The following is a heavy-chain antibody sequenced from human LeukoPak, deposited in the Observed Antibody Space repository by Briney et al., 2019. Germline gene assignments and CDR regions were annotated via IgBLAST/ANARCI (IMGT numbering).Heavy chain of an antibody. CDR3: ARVGRGYSGYDYFSGWYYYYYMDV. CDR1: GFTFSSYG. CDR2: IWYDGSNK. Sequence: GRSLRLSCAASGFTFSSYGMHWVRQAPGKGLEWVAVIWYDGSNKYYADSVKGRFTISRDNSKNTLYLQMNSLRAEDTAVYYCARVGRGYSGYDYFSGWYYYYYMDVWGKGTTVTVSS. D-gene: IGHD5-12*01. V-gene: IGHV3-33*01. J-gene: IGHJ6*03.